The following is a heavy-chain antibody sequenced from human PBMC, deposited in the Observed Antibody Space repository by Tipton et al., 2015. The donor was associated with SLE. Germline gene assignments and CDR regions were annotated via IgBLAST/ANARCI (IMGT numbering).Heavy chain of an antibody. J-gene: IGHJ4*02. CDR1: GGSFSGYY. V-gene: IGHV4-34*01. Sequence: TLSLTCAVYGGSFSGYYWSWIRQPPGKGLEWIGEINHSGSTNYNPSLKSRVTISVDTSKNQFSLKLSSVTAADTAVYYCAREDYDILTGYPGYFDYWGQGTLVTVSS. CDR2: INHSGST. CDR3: AREDYDILTGYPGYFDY. D-gene: IGHD3-9*01.